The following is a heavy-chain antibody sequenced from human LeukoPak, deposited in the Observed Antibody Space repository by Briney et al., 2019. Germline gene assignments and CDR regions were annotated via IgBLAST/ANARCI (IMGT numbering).Heavy chain of an antibody. CDR1: GGFISSYY. CDR2: FYASGTT. Sequence: SETLSLTCTVSGGFISSYYWSWIRQPPGKGLEWIGYFYASGTTNYNPSLESRVSISVDTSKNQSSLKLNSVAAADTAVYYCATATLRSARWDYWGQGTLVTVSS. CDR3: ATATLRSARWDY. D-gene: IGHD6-13*01. V-gene: IGHV4-4*09. J-gene: IGHJ4*02.